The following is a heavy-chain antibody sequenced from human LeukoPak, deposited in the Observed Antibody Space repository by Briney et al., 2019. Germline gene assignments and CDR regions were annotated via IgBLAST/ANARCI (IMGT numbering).Heavy chain of an antibody. V-gene: IGHV1-69*01. CDR2: IIPIFGTA. CDR1: GGTFSSYA. Sequence: GASVKVSCKASGGTFSSYAISWVRQAPGQGLEWMGGIIPIFGTANYAQKFQGRVTITADESTSTAYMELSSLRSEDTAVYYCATESASGYSYGKVLHYWGQGTLVTVSS. D-gene: IGHD5-18*01. J-gene: IGHJ4*02. CDR3: ATESASGYSYGKVLHY.